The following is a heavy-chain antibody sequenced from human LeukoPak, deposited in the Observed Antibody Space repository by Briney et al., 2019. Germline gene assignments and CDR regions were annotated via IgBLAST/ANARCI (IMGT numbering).Heavy chain of an antibody. CDR2: IYTSGST. CDR3: ARGLPVLLWFGELFPNWFDP. V-gene: IGHV4-59*10. D-gene: IGHD3-10*01. CDR1: GGSISSYY. Sequence: SETLSLTCAVYGGSISSYYWSWIRQPAGKGLEWIGRIYTSGSTNYNPSLKSRVTISVDTSKNQFSLKLSSVTAADTAVYYCARGLPVLLWFGELFPNWFDPWGQGTLVTVSS. J-gene: IGHJ5*02.